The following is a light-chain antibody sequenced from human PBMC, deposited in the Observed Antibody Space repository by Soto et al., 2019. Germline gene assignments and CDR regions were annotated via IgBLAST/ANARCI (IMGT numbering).Light chain of an antibody. J-gene: IGKJ1*01. CDR1: QSINGW. CDR3: QQYNSYSRT. V-gene: IGKV1-5*03. Sequence: DIQLTQSPSTLSASVGDRVTITCRASQSINGWLAWYQQKPGQAPNLLIYKASTLESGVPSRFSGSGSGTEFTLAISSVQPDDIATYSCQQYNSYSRTFGQGTKVDIK. CDR2: KAS.